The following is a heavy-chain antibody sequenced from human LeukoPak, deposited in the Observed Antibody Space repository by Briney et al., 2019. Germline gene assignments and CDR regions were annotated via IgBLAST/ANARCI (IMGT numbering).Heavy chain of an antibody. V-gene: IGHV3-33*01. CDR1: GITFSTSG. Sequence: GRSLRLSCATSGITFSTSGMHWVRQAPGKGLEWVAVIWYDGSRKYYADSVKGRFTISRDNSKNTLYLQMNSLTAEDTAVYYCARDTGHLILGDYWGQGTLVIVSS. CDR3: ARDTGHLILGDY. CDR2: IWYDGSRK. D-gene: IGHD7-27*01. J-gene: IGHJ4*02.